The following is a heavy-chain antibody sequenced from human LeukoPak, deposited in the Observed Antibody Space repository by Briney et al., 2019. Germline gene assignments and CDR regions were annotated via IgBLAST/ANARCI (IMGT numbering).Heavy chain of an antibody. CDR3: ARVVIVVVPAAFMFDP. Sequence: ASVKVSCKASGYTFTGYYMHWVRQAPGQGLEWMGWINPNSGGTNYAQKFQGRVTMTRDTSISTAYMELSRLRSDDTAVYYCARVVIVVVPAAFMFDPWGQGTQVTVSS. CDR2: INPNSGGT. CDR1: GYTFTGYY. V-gene: IGHV1-2*02. J-gene: IGHJ5*02. D-gene: IGHD2-2*01.